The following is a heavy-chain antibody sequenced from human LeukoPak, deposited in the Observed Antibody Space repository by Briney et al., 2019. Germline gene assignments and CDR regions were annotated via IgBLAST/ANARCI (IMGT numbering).Heavy chain of an antibody. Sequence: SETLSPTCTVSGGSISSSGYNWDWIRQPPGKGLELIGNLYDSGSTYYNPSPKIRVTISVDATKNQFSLKLISVTAADTAIYYCARKPIFASGRHWYYFDNWGQGTLVTVSS. D-gene: IGHD3-10*01. V-gene: IGHV4-39*01. CDR1: GGSISSSGYN. CDR3: ARKPIFASGRHWYYFDN. J-gene: IGHJ4*02. CDR2: LYDSGST.